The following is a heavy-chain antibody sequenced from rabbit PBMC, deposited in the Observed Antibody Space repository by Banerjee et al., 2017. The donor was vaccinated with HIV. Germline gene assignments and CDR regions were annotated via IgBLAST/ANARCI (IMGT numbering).Heavy chain of an antibody. CDR2: IYAGRSDDS. D-gene: IGHD6-1*01. J-gene: IGHJ4*01. CDR3: ARNTAYAAYDYVNL. CDR1: GFSFSSNYY. Sequence: QEQLVESGGGLVQPEGSLTLTCTASGFSFSSNYYMCWVRQAPGKGLEWIACIYAGRSDDSYYATWAKGRFTISKTSSTTVTLQMTSLTAADTATYFCARNTAYAAYDYVNLWGPGTLVTVS. V-gene: IGHV1S45*01.